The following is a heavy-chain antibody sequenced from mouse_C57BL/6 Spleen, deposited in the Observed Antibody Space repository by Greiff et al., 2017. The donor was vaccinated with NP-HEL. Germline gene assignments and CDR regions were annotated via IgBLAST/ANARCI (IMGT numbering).Heavy chain of an antibody. J-gene: IGHJ3*01. V-gene: IGHV5-17*01. CDR2: ISSGSSTI. CDR1: GFTFSDYG. Sequence: EVKLVESGGGLVKPGGSLKLSCAASGFTFSDYGMHWVRQAPEKGLEWVAYISSGSSTIYYADTVKGRFTISRDNAKNTLFLQMTSLRSEDTAMYYCARPLITTESLAYWGQGTLVTVSA. D-gene: IGHD1-2*01. CDR3: ARPLITTESLAY.